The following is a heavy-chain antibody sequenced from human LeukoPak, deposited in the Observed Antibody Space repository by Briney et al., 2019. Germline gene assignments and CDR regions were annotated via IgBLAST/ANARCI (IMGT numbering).Heavy chain of an antibody. CDR2: IYYSGST. J-gene: IGHJ4*02. CDR3: ARGGYDLGFGY. D-gene: IGHD5-12*01. Sequence: SETLSLTCTVSGGSISSYYWSWIRQPPGKGLEWIGYIYYSGSTNYNPSLKSRVTISVDTSKNQFSLKVSSVTAADTAVYYCARGGYDLGFGYWGQGTLVTVSS. V-gene: IGHV4-59*01. CDR1: GGSISSYY.